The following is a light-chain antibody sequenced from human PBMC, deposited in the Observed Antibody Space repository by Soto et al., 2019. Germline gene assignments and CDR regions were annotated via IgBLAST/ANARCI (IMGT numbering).Light chain of an antibody. CDR3: AAWDDSLNGYVV. J-gene: IGLJ2*01. V-gene: IGLV1-44*01. Sequence: QSVLTQPHSASGTPGQRVTISCSGSSSNIRSNPVNWYQQLPGTAPKLLIYSNNQRPSGVPDRFSGSKSGTSASLAISGLHSEDEAGYYCAAWDDSLNGYVVFGGGTKVTVL. CDR2: SNN. CDR1: SSNIRSNP.